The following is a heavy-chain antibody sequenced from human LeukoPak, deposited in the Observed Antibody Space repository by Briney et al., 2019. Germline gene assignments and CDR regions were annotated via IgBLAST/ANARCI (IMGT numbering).Heavy chain of an antibody. D-gene: IGHD4-17*01. V-gene: IGHV3-11*06. J-gene: IGHJ4*02. CDR2: ISSSSSYT. CDR1: RFTFSDYY. CDR3: ARGDYGDYESEVS. Sequence: PGGSLRLSCAASRFTFSDYYMSWIRQAPGKGLEWVSYISSSSSYTNYADSVKGRFTISRDNAKNSLYLQMNSLRAEDTAVYYCARGDYGDYESEVSWGQGTLVTVSS.